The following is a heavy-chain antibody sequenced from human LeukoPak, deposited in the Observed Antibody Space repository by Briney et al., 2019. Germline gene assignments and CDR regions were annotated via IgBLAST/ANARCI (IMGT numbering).Heavy chain of an antibody. Sequence: GGSLRLSCAASGFTFSSYAMHWVRQAPGKGLEYVSAISSNGGSTYYANSVKGRFTISRDNSKNTLYLQMGSLRAEDMAVYYGASQGMDVWGLGTTVTVSS. J-gene: IGHJ6*01. CDR2: ISSNGGST. CDR1: GFTFSSYA. V-gene: IGHV3-64*01. CDR3: ASQGMDV.